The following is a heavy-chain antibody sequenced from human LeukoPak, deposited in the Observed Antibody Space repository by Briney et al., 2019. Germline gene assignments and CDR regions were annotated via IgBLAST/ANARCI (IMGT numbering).Heavy chain of an antibody. CDR1: GFTFDDYA. D-gene: IGHD2-8*01. V-gene: IGHV3-43*02. Sequence: PGGSLRLSCAASGFTFDDYAMHWVRQAPGKGLEWVSLISGDGGSTYYADSVKGRFTISRDNAKNSLYLQMNSLRAEDTAAYYCARESTEIVLMVYAEEEGFDYWGQGTLVTVSS. CDR3: ARESTEIVLMVYAEEEGFDY. CDR2: ISGDGGST. J-gene: IGHJ4*02.